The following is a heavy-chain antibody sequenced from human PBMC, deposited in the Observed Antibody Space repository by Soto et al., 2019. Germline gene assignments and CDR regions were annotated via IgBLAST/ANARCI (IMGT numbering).Heavy chain of an antibody. V-gene: IGHV4-4*01. CDR3: ARLVYDTRLNYMYFDF. CDR1: GVSISSGNW. J-gene: IGHJ4*02. CDR2: IFHDGTA. D-gene: IGHD3-10*01. Sequence: ETLSLTCAVSGVSISSGNWWTWVRQSPQRGLEYIGEIFHDGTANYYPSFERRVAISVDTSKNQFSLKLTSVTAADTAIYFCARLVYDTRLNYMYFDFWGQGTRVTVSS.